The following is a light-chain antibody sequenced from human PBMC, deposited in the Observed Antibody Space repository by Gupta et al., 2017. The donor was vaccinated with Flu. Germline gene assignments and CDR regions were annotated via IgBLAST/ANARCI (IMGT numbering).Light chain of an antibody. V-gene: IGKV1-9*01. J-gene: IGKJ4*01. Sequence: DIQLTQSPSFLSASVGDRVTITCRASQGISSYLAWYQQKPGKAPKLLIYAASTLQSGVPSRFSGSGSGTEFTLTISSLQPEDFATYYCQQRNSSPFTFGRGTKVEIK. CDR1: QGISSY. CDR2: AAS. CDR3: QQRNSSPFT.